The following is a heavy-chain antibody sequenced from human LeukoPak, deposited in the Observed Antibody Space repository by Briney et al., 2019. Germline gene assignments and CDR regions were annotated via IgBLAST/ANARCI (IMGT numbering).Heavy chain of an antibody. J-gene: IGHJ4*02. Sequence: GGSLRLSCAASGFTFDDYGMSWVRQAPGKGLDWVSGVNWNGGSTGYADSVKGRFTISRDNAKNSLYLQMNSLRAEDTALYYCARDLEVASALDYWGQGTLVTVSS. CDR1: GFTFDDYG. CDR2: VNWNGGST. CDR3: ARDLEVASALDY. V-gene: IGHV3-20*04. D-gene: IGHD5-12*01.